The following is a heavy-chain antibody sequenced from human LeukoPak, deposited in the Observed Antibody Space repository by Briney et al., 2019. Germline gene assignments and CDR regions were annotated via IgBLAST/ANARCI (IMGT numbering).Heavy chain of an antibody. CDR2: IYHSGST. V-gene: IGHV4-38-2*02. CDR1: GYSISSGYY. Sequence: SETLSLTCTVSGYSISSGYYWGWIRQPPGKGLEWIGSIYHSGSTYYNPSLKSRVTISVDTSKNQFSLKLRSVTAADTAVYYCARVTGYMIEDYFDSWGQGTLVTVSS. D-gene: IGHD3-22*01. J-gene: IGHJ4*02. CDR3: ARVTGYMIEDYFDS.